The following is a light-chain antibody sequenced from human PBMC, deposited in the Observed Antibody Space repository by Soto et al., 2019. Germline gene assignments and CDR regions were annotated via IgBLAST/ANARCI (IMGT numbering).Light chain of an antibody. J-gene: IGLJ2*01. CDR3: AAWDDSLSADVV. CDR1: SSNIGSNY. V-gene: IGLV1-47*01. Sequence: QSVLTQPPSASGTPGQRVTISCSGSSSNIGSNYVYWYQQLPGTAPKLLIYRNNQRPSGVPDRFSGSKSGTSASLAISGLRSEYEADYYCAAWDDSLSADVVFGGGTKVTVL. CDR2: RNN.